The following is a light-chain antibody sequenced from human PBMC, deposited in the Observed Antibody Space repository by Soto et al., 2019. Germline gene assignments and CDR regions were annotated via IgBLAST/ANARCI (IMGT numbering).Light chain of an antibody. CDR2: DAS. J-gene: IGKJ3*01. V-gene: IGKV3-11*01. CDR1: QSVSSY. CDR3: QQRSNWPFP. Sequence: EIVVPPYPAPMSFAPGERATLACRAIQSVSSYLAWYQQKPGQAPRLPIYDASNRATGIPARFSGSGSGTDLTLPDSSLEPEDFAVYYCQQRSNWPFPFGPGTKVDIK.